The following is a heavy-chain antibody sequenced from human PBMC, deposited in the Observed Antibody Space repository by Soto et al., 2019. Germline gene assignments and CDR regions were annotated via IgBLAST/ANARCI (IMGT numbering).Heavy chain of an antibody. CDR1: GGSISSGGYS. CDR2: IYHSGST. Sequence: SETLSLTCAVSGGSISSGGYSWSWIRQPPGKGLEWIGYIYHSGSTYYNPSLKSRVTISVDRSKNQFSLKLSSVTAADTAVYYCARAYSGYGTLDYWGQGTLVTVSS. D-gene: IGHD5-12*01. J-gene: IGHJ4*02. V-gene: IGHV4-30-2*01. CDR3: ARAYSGYGTLDY.